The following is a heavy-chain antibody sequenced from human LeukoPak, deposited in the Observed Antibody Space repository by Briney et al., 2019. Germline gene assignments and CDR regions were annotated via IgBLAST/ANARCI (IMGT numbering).Heavy chain of an antibody. Sequence: PSETLSLTCTVSGGSISSYYWSWIRQPPGKGLEWIGYIYYSGSTNYNPSLKSRVTISVDTSKNQFSLKLSSVTAADTAVYYCARHGVQGATTLYDYRGQGTLVTVSS. J-gene: IGHJ4*02. CDR1: GGSISSYY. V-gene: IGHV4-59*08. CDR2: IYYSGST. CDR3: ARHGVQGATTLYDY. D-gene: IGHD3-3*01.